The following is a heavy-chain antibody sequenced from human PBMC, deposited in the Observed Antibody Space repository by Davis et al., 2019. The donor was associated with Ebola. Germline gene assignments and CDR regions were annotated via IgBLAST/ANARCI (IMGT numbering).Heavy chain of an antibody. J-gene: IGHJ6*02. CDR1: GGTFSSYA. D-gene: IGHD3-10*01. Sequence: SVKVSCKASGGTFSSYAISWVRQAPGQGLEWMGGIIPIFGTANYAQKFQGRVTITADESTSTAYMELSSLRSEDTAVYYCARGILLWFREGYYYGMDVWGQGTTVTVSS. CDR2: IIPIFGTA. CDR3: ARGILLWFREGYYYGMDV. V-gene: IGHV1-69*13.